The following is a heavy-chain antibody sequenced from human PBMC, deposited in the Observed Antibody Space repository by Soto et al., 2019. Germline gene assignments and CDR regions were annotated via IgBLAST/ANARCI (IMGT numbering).Heavy chain of an antibody. V-gene: IGHV3-23*01. CDR1: GFSFSVFA. D-gene: IGHD3-16*01. CDR3: AKDWSGGAFDV. Sequence: EVDLLESGGGLAQPGGSRRLSCADSGFSFSVFAMSWVRQAPGKGLEWVSRISGSGGSTYYADSVKGRFTISRDNSKNMLYLQMNSLRGEDTAVYYCAKDWSGGAFDVWGQGTMVIVSS. J-gene: IGHJ3*01. CDR2: ISGSGGST.